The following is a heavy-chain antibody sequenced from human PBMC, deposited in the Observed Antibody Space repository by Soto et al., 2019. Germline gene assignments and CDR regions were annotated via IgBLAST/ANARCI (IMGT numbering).Heavy chain of an antibody. D-gene: IGHD6-19*01. CDR2: INAGNGNT. Sequence: QVKLVQSGAEVKKPGASVKVSCKASGYTFTSYAMQWVRQAPGQRLEWMGWINAGNGNTKYSQKFQGRVTITRDTSASTAYMERSSLRSEDTAVYYCARDLGGWTDYLCQGTLVSVSS. V-gene: IGHV1-3*01. CDR3: ARDLGGWTDY. J-gene: IGHJ4*02. CDR1: GYTFTSYA.